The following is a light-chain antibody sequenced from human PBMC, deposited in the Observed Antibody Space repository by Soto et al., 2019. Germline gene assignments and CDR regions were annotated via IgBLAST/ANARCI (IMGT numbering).Light chain of an antibody. CDR1: QSVSSTY. J-gene: IGKJ4*01. CDR2: GAS. V-gene: IGKV3-20*01. Sequence: EIVLTQSPGTLSLSPGERATLSCRASQSVSSTYVAWYQQKSGQAPRLLIYGASSRATGIPDRFSGSGSGTDFTLTISRLEPEDFAVYYCQQYNSWPLTFGGGTKVDIK. CDR3: QQYNSWPLT.